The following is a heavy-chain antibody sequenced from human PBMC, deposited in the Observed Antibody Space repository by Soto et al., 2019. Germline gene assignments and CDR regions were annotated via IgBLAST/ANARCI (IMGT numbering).Heavy chain of an antibody. CDR3: ARAISGYVT. CDR2: INRDGGST. J-gene: IGHJ4*02. CDR1: GFRFDDYD. D-gene: IGHD5-12*01. Sequence: GALRLSCAAFGFRFDDYDMSWVRQVPGKGLEWVSGINRDGGSTSYADSVKGRFTISRDNAKNSLYLQMNSLRAEDTAIYYCARAISGYVTWGQGTLVTVSS. V-gene: IGHV3-20*04.